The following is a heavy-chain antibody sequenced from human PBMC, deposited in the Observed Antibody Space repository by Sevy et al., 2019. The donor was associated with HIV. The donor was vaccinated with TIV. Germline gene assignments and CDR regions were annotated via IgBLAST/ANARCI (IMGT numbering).Heavy chain of an antibody. J-gene: IGHJ4*02. CDR1: GGSISSYY. V-gene: IGHV4-59*01. CDR2: IYYSGST. Sequence: SETLSLTCTVSGGSISSYYWSWIRQPPGKGLEWIGYIYYSGSTNYNPSLKSRVTISVDTSKNQFSLKLSSVTAADTAVYYCAGWRRCGPYYYDSSGFNYFDYWGQGTLVTVSS. CDR3: AGWRRCGPYYYDSSGFNYFDY. D-gene: IGHD3-22*01.